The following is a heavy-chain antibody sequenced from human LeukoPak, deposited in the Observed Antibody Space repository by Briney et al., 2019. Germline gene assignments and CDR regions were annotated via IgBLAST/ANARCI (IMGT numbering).Heavy chain of an antibody. Sequence: GGSLRLSCAASGFTFSSYWMSWVRQAPGKGLEWVTFIRYDERNKYYADSVKGRFTISRDNAKNSLYLQMNSLRAEDTAVYYCAELGITMIGGVWGKGTTVTISS. J-gene: IGHJ6*04. V-gene: IGHV3-30*02. D-gene: IGHD3-10*02. CDR3: AELGITMIGGV. CDR1: GFTFSSYW. CDR2: IRYDERNK.